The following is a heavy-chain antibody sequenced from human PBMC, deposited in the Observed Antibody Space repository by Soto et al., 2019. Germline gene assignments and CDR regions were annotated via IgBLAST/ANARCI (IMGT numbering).Heavy chain of an antibody. J-gene: IGHJ3*02. CDR2: ISSSSSYI. CDR3: SLGGVANDAFDI. D-gene: IGHD3-16*01. CDR1: GFTFSSYS. V-gene: IGHV3-21*01. Sequence: GGSLRLSCAASGFTFSSYSMNWVRQAPGKGLEWVSSISSSSSYIYYADSVKGRFTISRDNAKNSLYLQMNSLRAEDTAVYYCSLGGVANDAFDIWGQGTMVTVSS.